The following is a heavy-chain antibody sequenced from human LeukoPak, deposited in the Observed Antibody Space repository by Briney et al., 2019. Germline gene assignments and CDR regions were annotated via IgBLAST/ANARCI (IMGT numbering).Heavy chain of an antibody. J-gene: IGHJ4*02. CDR1: GFTFSSYS. CDR3: ARNGLSSYGSGSYYFDY. D-gene: IGHD3-10*01. CDR2: ISSSSSTI. V-gene: IGHV3-48*02. Sequence: GGSLRLSCAASGFTFSSYSMNWVRQVPGKGLEWVSYISSSSSTIYYADSVKGRFTISRDNAKNSLYLQMNSLRDEDTAVYYCARNGLSSYGSGSYYFDYWGQGTLVTVSS.